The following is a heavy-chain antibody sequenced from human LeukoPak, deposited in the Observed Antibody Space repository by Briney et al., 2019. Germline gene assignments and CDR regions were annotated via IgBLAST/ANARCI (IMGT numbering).Heavy chain of an antibody. Sequence: ASVKVSCKASGYTFTGYYMHWVRQAPGQGLEWMGWINPNSGGTNYAQKFQGRVTMTRDTSISTAYMELSRLRSDDTAVYYCARDESGGTSCYNYWGPGTLVTVSS. J-gene: IGHJ4*02. V-gene: IGHV1-2*02. CDR2: INPNSGGT. D-gene: IGHD2-2*01. CDR3: ARDESGGTSCYNY. CDR1: GYTFTGYY.